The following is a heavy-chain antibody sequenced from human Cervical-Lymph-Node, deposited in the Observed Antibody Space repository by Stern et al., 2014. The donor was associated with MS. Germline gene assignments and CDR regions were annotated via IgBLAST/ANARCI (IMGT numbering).Heavy chain of an antibody. CDR3: AHRTAGPFDY. CDR1: GFTLSTSGLG. CDR2: IYWDDQK. V-gene: IGHV2-5*02. J-gene: IGHJ4*02. Sequence: QITLKESSPALVKPTQTLTLTCTFSGFTLSTSGLGVGWIRQPPGDALELLSYIYWDDQKRYSPSLKSRLTITKDTSKNQVVLTLTNVDPVDTATYYCAHRTAGPFDYWGQGTLVTVSS.